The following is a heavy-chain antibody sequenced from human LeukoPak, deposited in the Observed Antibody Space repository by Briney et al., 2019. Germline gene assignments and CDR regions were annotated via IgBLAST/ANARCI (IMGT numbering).Heavy chain of an antibody. V-gene: IGHV6-1*01. J-gene: IGHJ3*02. Sequence: SQTLSLTCAISGDSFSSGSAAWDWIRQSPSRGLEWLGRTYYNSKWYNDYAVSVKSRMTFNPDTYKDQFSLHLHSVTPEDPAVYYCARLSWGSKAFDIWGQGTMVPVSS. CDR2: TYYNSKWYN. CDR3: ARLSWGSKAFDI. CDR1: GDSFSSGSAA. D-gene: IGHD7-27*01.